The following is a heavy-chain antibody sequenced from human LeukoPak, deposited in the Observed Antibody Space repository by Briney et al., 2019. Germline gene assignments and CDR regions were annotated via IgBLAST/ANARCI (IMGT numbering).Heavy chain of an antibody. CDR2: HSGSGGST. D-gene: IGHD3-22*01. V-gene: IGHV3-23*01. CDR1: GFTFSSYA. CDR3: AKERPAYCYDSSGYLAGYYFDY. J-gene: IGHJ4*02. Sequence: GGSLRLSCAASGFTFSSYAMSWVREAPGKGLVWVLAHSGSGGSTYYADSVKSRFTISRDNSKNTLYLQMNSLRAEDTAVYYCAKERPAYCYDSSGYLAGYYFDYWGQGTLVTVSS.